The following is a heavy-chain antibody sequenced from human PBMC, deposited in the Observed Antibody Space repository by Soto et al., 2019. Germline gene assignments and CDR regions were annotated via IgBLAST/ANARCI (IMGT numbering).Heavy chain of an antibody. D-gene: IGHD3-3*01. CDR3: ARDHATKAIFGVVTIYYYGMDV. V-gene: IGHV1-18*01. J-gene: IGHJ6*02. CDR2: ISAYNGNT. Sequence: ASVKVSCKASGYTFTSYGISWVRQAPGQGLEWMGWISAYNGNTNYAQKLQGRVTMTPDTSTSTAYMELRSLRSDDTAVYYCARDHATKAIFGVVTIYYYGMDVWGQGTTVTVSS. CDR1: GYTFTSYG.